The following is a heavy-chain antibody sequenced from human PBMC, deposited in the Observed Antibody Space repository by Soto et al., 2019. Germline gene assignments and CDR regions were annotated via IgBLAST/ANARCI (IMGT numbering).Heavy chain of an antibody. CDR3: GGGVGGGRDY. Sequence: QVQLVQSGAEVKKPGASVKVSCKASGYTFTSYDINWVRQATGQGLEWMGWMNPNSGNTGYAQKFQGRVTMTRNTSITTAYMELSSLRSEDAGGDWGGGGVGGGRDYWGQGTLVTVSS. CDR1: GYTFTSYD. D-gene: IGHD1-26*01. V-gene: IGHV1-8*01. J-gene: IGHJ4*02. CDR2: MNPNSGNT.